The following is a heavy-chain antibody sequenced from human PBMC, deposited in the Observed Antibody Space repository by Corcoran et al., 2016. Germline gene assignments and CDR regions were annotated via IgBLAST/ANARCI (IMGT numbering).Heavy chain of an antibody. CDR2: IWYDGSNK. J-gene: IGHJ2*01. Sequence: QVQLVESGGGVVQPGRSLRLSCAASAFTFRNYGMHWVRQAPGKGLEWVVVIWYDGSNKYYADSVKGRFTVSRDNSKNTLYLQMNSLRAEDTAVYYCARDVRMVYFDLWGRGTLVTVSS. D-gene: IGHD2-8*01. CDR3: ARDVRMVYFDL. V-gene: IGHV3-33*01. CDR1: AFTFRNYG.